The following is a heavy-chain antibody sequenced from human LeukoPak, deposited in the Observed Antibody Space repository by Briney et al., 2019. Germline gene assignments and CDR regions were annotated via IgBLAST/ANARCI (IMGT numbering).Heavy chain of an antibody. J-gene: IGHJ4*02. V-gene: IGHV3-48*04. Sequence: PGGSLRLSCAASGFTFSSYSMNWVRQAPGRGLEWVSYIRGSSSSIYYADSVKGRFTISRDNPKNSLFLQMNSLRAEDTAVYYCARDLDGSGYKFDYWGQGTLVTVSS. CDR3: ARDLDGSGYKFDY. CDR2: IRGSSSSI. CDR1: GFTFSSYS. D-gene: IGHD3-22*01.